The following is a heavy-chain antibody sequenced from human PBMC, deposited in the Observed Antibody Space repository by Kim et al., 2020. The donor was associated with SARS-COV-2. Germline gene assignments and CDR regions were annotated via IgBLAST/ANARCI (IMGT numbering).Heavy chain of an antibody. CDR3: ARGLDF. CDR2: IFYSGTT. Sequence: SETLSLTCTVSAGSISSSPYYWGWIRQPRGKGLEWIGSIFYSGTTYYNPSLKSRLTISVDTSKNQFSLKLTSVTAADTAVYYCARGLDFWGQGTLVTVSS. J-gene: IGHJ4*02. V-gene: IGHV4-39*01. CDR1: AGSISSSPYY.